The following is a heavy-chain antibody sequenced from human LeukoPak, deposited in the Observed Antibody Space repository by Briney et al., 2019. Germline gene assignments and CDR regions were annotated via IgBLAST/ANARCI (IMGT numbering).Heavy chain of an antibody. V-gene: IGHV7-4-1*02. J-gene: IGHJ6*02. CDR2: INTNTGNP. D-gene: IGHD6-13*01. CDR1: GYTFSSYG. CDR3: ARDLGSSSWFNTYYYGMDV. Sequence: ASVKVSCKASGYTFSSYGISWVRQAPGQGLEWMGWINTNTGNPTYAQGFTGRFVFSLDTSVSTAYLQISSLKAEDTAVYYCARDLGSSSWFNTYYYGMDVWGQGTTVTVSS.